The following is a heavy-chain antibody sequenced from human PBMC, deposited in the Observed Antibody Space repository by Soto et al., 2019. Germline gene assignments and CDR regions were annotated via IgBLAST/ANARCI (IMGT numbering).Heavy chain of an antibody. Sequence: GGSLRLSCAASGFTFSSYSMNWVRQAPGKGLEWVSSISSSSSYIYYADSVKGRFTISRDNAKNSLYLQMNSLRAEDTAVYYCARDQGLSSYAFDIWGQGTMVTVS. CDR3: ARDQGLSSYAFDI. CDR2: ISSSSSYI. J-gene: IGHJ3*02. CDR1: GFTFSSYS. V-gene: IGHV3-21*01. D-gene: IGHD2-15*01.